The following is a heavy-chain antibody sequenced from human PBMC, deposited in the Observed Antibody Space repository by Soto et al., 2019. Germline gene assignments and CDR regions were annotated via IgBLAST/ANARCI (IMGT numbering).Heavy chain of an antibody. D-gene: IGHD2-15*01. CDR2: MNPNSGNT. Sequence: ASVKVSCKASGYTFTSYDINWVRQATGQGLEWMGWMNPNSGNTGYAQKFQGRVTMTRNTSISTAYMELSSLRSEDTAVYYCARGRCGGNHTDNWFDPWGQGTLVTVSS. J-gene: IGHJ5*02. CDR1: GYTFTSYD. V-gene: IGHV1-8*01. CDR3: ARGRCGGNHTDNWFDP.